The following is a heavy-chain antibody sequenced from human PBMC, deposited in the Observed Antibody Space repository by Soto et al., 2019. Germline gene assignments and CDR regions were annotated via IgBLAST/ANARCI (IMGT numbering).Heavy chain of an antibody. CDR1: GFTFKNSA. CDR3: ARAYSGRLPRRADYYFAMDV. V-gene: IGHV3-23*01. J-gene: IGHJ6*02. CDR2: ISGSGGDT. D-gene: IGHD2-15*01. Sequence: GGSLRLSCAASGFTFKNSALSWVRQSPGKALEWVSAISGSGGDTYYADSVRGRFTISRENAKNSLYLQMNSLRAEDTAVYYCARAYSGRLPRRADYYFAMDVWGQGTTVTVSS.